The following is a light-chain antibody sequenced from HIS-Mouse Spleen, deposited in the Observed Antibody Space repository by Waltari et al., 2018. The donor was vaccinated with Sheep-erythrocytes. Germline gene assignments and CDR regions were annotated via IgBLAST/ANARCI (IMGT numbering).Light chain of an antibody. Sequence: QSVLTQPPSASGTPGQRVTISCSGSSSNIGSNTVNWYQQLPETAPQLLFYSNNTRTSGCPDCFAGSQAGTSASLGISEVQSEDEADYYCAAWDASLNGPVFGGGTKLTVI. CDR2: SNN. CDR3: AAWDASLNGPV. CDR1: SSNIGSNT. J-gene: IGLJ3*02. V-gene: IGLV1-44*01.